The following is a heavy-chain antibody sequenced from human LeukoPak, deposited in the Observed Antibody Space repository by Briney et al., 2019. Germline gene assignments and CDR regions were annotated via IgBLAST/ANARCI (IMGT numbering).Heavy chain of an antibody. CDR3: ARGTNLVSGYNWFDP. CDR1: GGTFSSYA. J-gene: IGHJ5*02. V-gene: IGHV1-69*13. D-gene: IGHD5/OR15-5a*01. Sequence: ASVKVSCKASGGTFSSYAISWVRQAPGQGLEWMGGIIPIFGTANYAQKFQGRVTITADESTSTAYMEQSSLRSEDTAVYYCARGTNLVSGYNWFDPWGQGTLVTVSS. CDR2: IIPIFGTA.